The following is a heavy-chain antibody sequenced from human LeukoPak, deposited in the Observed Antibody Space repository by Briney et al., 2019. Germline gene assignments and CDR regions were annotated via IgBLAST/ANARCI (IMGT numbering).Heavy chain of an antibody. D-gene: IGHD5-18*01. CDR3: ARGSTAMVTGRYYYYMDV. CDR2: INPSGGST. Sequence: ASVKVSCKASGYTFTSYYMHWVRQAPGQGLEWMGIINPSGGSTSYAQKFQGRVTMTRDMSTSTVYMELSSLRSEDTAVYYCARGSTAMVTGRYYYYMDVWGKGTTVTVSS. CDR1: GYTFTSYY. J-gene: IGHJ6*03. V-gene: IGHV1-46*01.